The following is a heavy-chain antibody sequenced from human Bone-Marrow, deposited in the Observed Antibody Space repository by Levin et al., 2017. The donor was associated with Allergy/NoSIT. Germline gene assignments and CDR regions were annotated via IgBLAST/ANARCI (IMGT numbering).Heavy chain of an antibody. D-gene: IGHD6-19*01. CDR1: GFTFSSYA. J-gene: IGHJ4*02. V-gene: IGHV3-23*01. CDR3: ANEGLAVACYYFDS. CDR2: ISGSGTIT. Sequence: GGSLRLSCAASGFTFSSYAMSWVRQAPGKGLEWVSSISGSGTITHYAESVKGRFTISRDISKNMLHLQMNSLRAEDTAIYFCANEGLAVACYYFDSWGQGTLVTVSS.